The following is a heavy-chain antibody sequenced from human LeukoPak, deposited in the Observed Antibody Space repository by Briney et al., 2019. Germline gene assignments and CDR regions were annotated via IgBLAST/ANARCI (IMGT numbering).Heavy chain of an antibody. CDR1: GYSFTSYW. CDR2: IYPGDSDT. CDR3: ARHVPYYDSSGYYQASGAFDI. V-gene: IGHV5-51*01. D-gene: IGHD3-22*01. J-gene: IGHJ3*02. Sequence: GESLKISCKGSGYSFTSYWIGWVRQMPGKGLEWMGIIYPGDSDTRYSPSFQGQVTISADKSISTAYLQWSSLKASDTAMYYCARHVPYYDSSGYYQASGAFDIWGQGTMVTVSS.